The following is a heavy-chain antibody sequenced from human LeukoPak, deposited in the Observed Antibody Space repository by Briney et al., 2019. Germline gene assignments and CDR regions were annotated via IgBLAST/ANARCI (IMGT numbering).Heavy chain of an antibody. CDR2: ISGDSNTI. D-gene: IGHD5-18*01. J-gene: IGHJ4*02. CDR3: ARELVTPNFDY. V-gene: IGHV3-48*02. Sequence: GGSQRLSCAASGFIFRTYSMNWVRQAPGKALEWVSCISGDSNTISYADSVKGRFSVSRDNAKNSMFLQMHSLRDEDTAVYFCARELVTPNFDYWGQGTLVTVSS. CDR1: GFIFRTYS.